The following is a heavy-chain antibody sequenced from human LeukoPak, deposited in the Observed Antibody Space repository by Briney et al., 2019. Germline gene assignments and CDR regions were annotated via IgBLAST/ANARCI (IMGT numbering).Heavy chain of an antibody. D-gene: IGHD2-21*02. CDR3: AGDSLGPGDAYFDY. CDR2: IYYSGST. CDR1: GGSISSSSYY. Sequence: SETLSLTCTVSGGSISSSSYYWGWIRQPPGKGLEWIGSIYYSGSTYYNPSLKSRVTISVDTSKNQFSLKLSSVTAADTAVYYCAGDSLGPGDAYFDYWGQGTLVTVSS. V-gene: IGHV4-39*07. J-gene: IGHJ4*02.